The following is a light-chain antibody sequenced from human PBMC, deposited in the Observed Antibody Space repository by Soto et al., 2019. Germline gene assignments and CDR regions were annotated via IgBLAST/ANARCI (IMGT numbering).Light chain of an antibody. CDR1: QTVAWW. Sequence: DIQMTQSPSTLSASVGDRVTITCRASQTVAWWLAWYQQKPGKAPKVLIYKASSLESGVPSRFSGSRSGTEFTLTITNLQPDDFAIYYCQQYDSYPGTFGQGTRLEI. V-gene: IGKV1-5*03. CDR2: KAS. CDR3: QQYDSYPGT. J-gene: IGKJ5*01.